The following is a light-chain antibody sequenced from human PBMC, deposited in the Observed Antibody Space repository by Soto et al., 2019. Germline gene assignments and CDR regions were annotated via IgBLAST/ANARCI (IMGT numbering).Light chain of an antibody. Sequence: DIVMTQSPDSLAVSLGERATINCKSSQSVLYSSNNKNYLAWYQQKPGQPPKLLIYWASTRESGVPDRFSGSGSGIDFTLTISSLQAEDVAVYYCQQYYSTPRWTFGQGTKVEIK. CDR2: WAS. CDR1: QSVLYSSNNKNY. V-gene: IGKV4-1*01. CDR3: QQYYSTPRWT. J-gene: IGKJ1*01.